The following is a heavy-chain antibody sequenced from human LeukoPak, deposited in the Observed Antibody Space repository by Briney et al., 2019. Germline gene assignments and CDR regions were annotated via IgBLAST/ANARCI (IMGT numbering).Heavy chain of an antibody. Sequence: GGSLRLSCAASGFPFSSYAMHWVRKAPGKGLEWVAVISYDGSNKYYADSVKGRFTISRDNSKNTLYLQMNSLRAEDTAVYYCARAGVVITVFDYWGQGTLVTVSS. V-gene: IGHV3-30-3*01. CDR1: GFPFSSYA. J-gene: IGHJ4*02. CDR2: ISYDGSNK. CDR3: ARAGVVITVFDY. D-gene: IGHD3-3*01.